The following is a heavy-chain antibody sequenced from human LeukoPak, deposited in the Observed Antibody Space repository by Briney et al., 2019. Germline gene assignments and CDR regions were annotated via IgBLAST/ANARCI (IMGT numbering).Heavy chain of an antibody. Sequence: SETLSLTCAVSGGSISSGGYSWSWIRQPPGKGLEWIGYIYHSGSTYYNPSLKSRVTISVDRSKNQFSLKPSSVTAADTAVYYCARVPGVDAFDIWGQGTMVTVSS. CDR2: IYHSGST. V-gene: IGHV4-30-2*01. D-gene: IGHD7-27*01. CDR3: ARVPGVDAFDI. J-gene: IGHJ3*02. CDR1: GGSISSGGYS.